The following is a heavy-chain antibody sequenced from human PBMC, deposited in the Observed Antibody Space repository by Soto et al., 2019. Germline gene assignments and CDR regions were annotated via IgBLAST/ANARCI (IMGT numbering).Heavy chain of an antibody. J-gene: IGHJ4*02. CDR2: ISGSGGST. D-gene: IGHD4-17*01. V-gene: IGHV3-23*01. CDR1: GFTFSSYA. Sequence: GESLKISCAASGFTFSSYAMSWVRQAPGKGLEWVSAISGSGGSTYYADSVKGRFTISRDNSKNTLYLQMNSLRAEDTAVYYCAKVDGTVTTYYFDYWGQGTLVTVSS. CDR3: AKVDGTVTTYYFDY.